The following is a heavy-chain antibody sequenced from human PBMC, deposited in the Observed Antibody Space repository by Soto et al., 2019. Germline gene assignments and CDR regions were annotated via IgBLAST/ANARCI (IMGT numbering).Heavy chain of an antibody. J-gene: IGHJ4*02. CDR1: GGSISSYY. Sequence: SETLSLTCTVSGGSISSYYWSWIRQPPGKGLEWIGYIYYIGSTNYNPSLKSRVTISVDTSKNQFSLKLSSVTAADTAVYYCERGLRHYSSSSDFDYWGQGPLFTVAS. CDR3: ERGLRHYSSSSDFDY. D-gene: IGHD6-6*01. V-gene: IGHV4-59*01. CDR2: IYYIGST.